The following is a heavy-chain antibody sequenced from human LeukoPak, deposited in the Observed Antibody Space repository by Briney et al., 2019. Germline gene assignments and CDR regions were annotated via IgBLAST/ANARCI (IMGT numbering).Heavy chain of an antibody. V-gene: IGHV5-51*01. CDR3: SLVGATTWDPFDY. CDR1: GYSFTSYW. D-gene: IGHD1-26*01. Sequence: GESLKISCKSSGYSFTSYWIGWVRQMPGKGLEWMGIIYPDDSDTRYSPSFQGQVTISADKSISTAYLQWSSLKASDTAMYYCSLVGATTWDPFDYWGQGTLVTVSS. J-gene: IGHJ4*02. CDR2: IYPDDSDT.